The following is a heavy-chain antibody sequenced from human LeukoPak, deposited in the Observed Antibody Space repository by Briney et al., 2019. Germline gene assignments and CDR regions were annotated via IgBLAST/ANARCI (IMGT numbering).Heavy chain of an antibody. D-gene: IGHD6-19*01. CDR2: ISHSGNP. Sequence: PSGTLSLTCAVSGGSISGGKWWSWVRQPPGKGLEWIGEISHSGNPNYNPSLKSRLTISVDKAKNQFSLKLSSVTAADTAVYYCARMLRQWLIGGFGYWGQGTLVTVSS. J-gene: IGHJ4*02. V-gene: IGHV4-4*02. CDR3: ARMLRQWLIGGFGY. CDR1: GGSISGGKW.